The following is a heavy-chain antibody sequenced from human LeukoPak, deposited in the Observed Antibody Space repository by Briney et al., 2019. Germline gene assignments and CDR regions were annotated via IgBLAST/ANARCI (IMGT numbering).Heavy chain of an antibody. CDR3: ARGIESYGDYGY. J-gene: IGHJ4*02. V-gene: IGHV4-39*01. D-gene: IGHD4-17*01. CDR1: GGSISSSSYY. Sequence: SETLSLTCTVSGGSISSSSYYWGWIRQPPGKGLEWIGSIYYSGSTYYNPSLKSRVTISVDTSKNQFSLKLSSVTAADTAVYYCARGIESYGDYGYWGQGILVTVSS. CDR2: IYYSGST.